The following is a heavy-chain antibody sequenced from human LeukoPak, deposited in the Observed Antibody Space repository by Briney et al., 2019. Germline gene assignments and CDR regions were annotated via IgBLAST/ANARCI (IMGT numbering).Heavy chain of an antibody. Sequence: GGSLRLFCAASGFTVSNNYMSWVRQAPGKGLEWVSLIYSGGTTYHADSAKGRFIISRDNSRNTLYLQMNSLRVEDTAVYYCARTRVNYDLSPFAYWGQGALVTVSS. CDR1: GFTVSNNY. D-gene: IGHD3-3*01. J-gene: IGHJ4*02. CDR2: IYSGGTT. V-gene: IGHV3-66*01. CDR3: ARTRVNYDLSPFAY.